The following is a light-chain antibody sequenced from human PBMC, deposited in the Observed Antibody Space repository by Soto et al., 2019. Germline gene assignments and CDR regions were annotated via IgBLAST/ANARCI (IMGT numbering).Light chain of an antibody. Sequence: QSVLTQPPSVSGAPGQRVTISCTGNNSNLGAGYDVHWHQQLPGAAPKLVIFGNRNRPSGVPERFSGSKSGTSASLAITGLXAEDEADYYCQAYDYSLTAFVFGGGTKVTVL. CDR1: NSNLGAGYD. V-gene: IGLV1-40*01. CDR3: QAYDYSLTAFV. CDR2: GNR. J-gene: IGLJ3*02.